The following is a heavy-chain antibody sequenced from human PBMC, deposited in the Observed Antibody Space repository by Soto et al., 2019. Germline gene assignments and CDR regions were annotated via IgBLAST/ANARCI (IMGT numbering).Heavy chain of an antibody. V-gene: IGHV3-30-3*01. CDR3: AREAEYCSSTSCYLGNWFDP. D-gene: IGHD2-2*01. CDR2: ISYDGSNK. CDR1: GFNSSSYA. Sequence: PGWSLRLSCAVSGFNSSSYAIHCVRQAPGKGLERVAVISYDGSNKYYADSVKGRFTISRDNSKNTLYLQMNSLRAEDTAVYYCAREAEYCSSTSCYLGNWFDPWGQGTLVTVSS. J-gene: IGHJ5*02.